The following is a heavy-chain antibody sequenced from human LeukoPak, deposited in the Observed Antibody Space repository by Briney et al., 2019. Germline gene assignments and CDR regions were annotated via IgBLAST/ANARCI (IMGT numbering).Heavy chain of an antibody. D-gene: IGHD3-9*01. V-gene: IGHV3-30-3*01. J-gene: IGHJ4*02. CDR2: ISYDGSNK. Sequence: PGGSLRLSCAASGFTFSSYAMHWVRQAPGKGLEWVAVISYDGSNKYYADSVKGRFTISRDNSKSTLYLQMNSLRAEDTAVYYCARDFSDYDILTGYYDSGGLVDYWGQGTLVTVSS. CDR1: GFTFSSYA. CDR3: ARDFSDYDILTGYYDSGGLVDY.